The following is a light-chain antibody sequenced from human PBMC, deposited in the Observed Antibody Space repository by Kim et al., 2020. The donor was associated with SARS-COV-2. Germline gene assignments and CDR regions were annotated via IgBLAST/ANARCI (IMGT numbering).Light chain of an antibody. CDR3: QAWDSSTVWV. Sequence: SYELTQPPSVSVSPGQTASITCSGDKLGDKYACWYQQKPGQSPVVVIYQDSKRPSGIPERFPGPNSGNTATLTISGTQAMDEADYYCQAWDSSTVWVFGG. V-gene: IGLV3-1*01. CDR1: KLGDKY. CDR2: QDS. J-gene: IGLJ3*02.